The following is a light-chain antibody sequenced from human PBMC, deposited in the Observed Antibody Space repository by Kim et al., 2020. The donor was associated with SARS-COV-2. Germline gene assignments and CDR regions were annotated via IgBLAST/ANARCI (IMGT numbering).Light chain of an antibody. CDR1: NIGSKS. J-gene: IGLJ3*02. Sequence: SYELTQPPSVSVAPGKTARITCGGNNIGSKSVHWYQQKPGQAPVLVIYYDSDRPSGIPERFSGSNSGNTATLTISRVEAGDEADYYCQVWDSSSYHRVF. V-gene: IGLV3-21*04. CDR2: YDS. CDR3: QVWDSSSYHRV.